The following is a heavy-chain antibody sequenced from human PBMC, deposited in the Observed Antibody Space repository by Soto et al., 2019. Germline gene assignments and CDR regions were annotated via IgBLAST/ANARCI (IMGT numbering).Heavy chain of an antibody. CDR1: GFTFSSYG. V-gene: IGHV3-30*18. J-gene: IGHJ4*02. D-gene: IGHD3-16*01. Sequence: GGSLRLSCAASGFTFSSYGMHWVRQAPGKGLEWVAVISYDGSNKYYADSVKGRFTISRDNSKNTLYLQMNSLRAEDTAVYYCAKNSFGNYFDYWGQGTLVTVSS. CDR3: AKNSFGNYFDY. CDR2: ISYDGSNK.